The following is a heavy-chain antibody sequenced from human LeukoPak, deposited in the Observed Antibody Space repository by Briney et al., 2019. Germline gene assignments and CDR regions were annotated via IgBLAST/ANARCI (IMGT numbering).Heavy chain of an antibody. V-gene: IGHV1-18*01. D-gene: IGHD6-19*01. Sequence: ASVKVSCKASGYTFTSYGISWVRQAPGQGLEWMGWISAYNGNTNYAQKLQGRVTMTTDTSTSTAYMELRSLRSDDTAVYYRARDRRLYSSGWYGYWGQGTLVTVPS. CDR1: GYTFTSYG. J-gene: IGHJ4*02. CDR2: ISAYNGNT. CDR3: ARDRRLYSSGWYGY.